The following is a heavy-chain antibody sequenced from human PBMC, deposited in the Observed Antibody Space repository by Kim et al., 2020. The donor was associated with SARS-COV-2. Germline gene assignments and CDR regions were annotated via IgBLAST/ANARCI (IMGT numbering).Heavy chain of an antibody. CDR2: IYPGDSDT. J-gene: IGHJ6*02. D-gene: IGHD1-26*01. Sequence: GESLKISCKGSGYSFTSYWIGWVRQMPGKGLEWMGIIYPGDSDTRYSPSFQGQVTISADKSISTAYLQWSSLKASDTAMYYCARLREGNYYYYGMDVWGQGTTVTVSS. V-gene: IGHV5-51*01. CDR3: ARLREGNYYYYGMDV. CDR1: GYSFTSYW.